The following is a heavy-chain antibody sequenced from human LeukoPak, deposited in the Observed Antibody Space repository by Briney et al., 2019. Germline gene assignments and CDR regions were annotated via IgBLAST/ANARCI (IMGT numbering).Heavy chain of an antibody. V-gene: IGHV4-31*03. D-gene: IGHD3-10*01. CDR3: ARGGPRGDYYGTSSRFDY. CDR1: GGSISSGGYY. J-gene: IGHJ4*02. Sequence: SETLSLTCTVSGGSISSGGYYWSWIRQHPEKGLEWIGYVYYNGNTYYNPSLKSRVTISVDTSKNQFSLKLNSVTAADTALYYCARGGPRGDYYGTSSRFDYWGQGTLVTVSS. CDR2: VYYNGNT.